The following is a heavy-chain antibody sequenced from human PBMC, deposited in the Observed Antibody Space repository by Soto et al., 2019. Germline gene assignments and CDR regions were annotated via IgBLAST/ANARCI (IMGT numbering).Heavy chain of an antibody. CDR2: INPSGGST. Sequence: GPSVKVSFKTSRYTFTNYYMHWVRQAPTQGLAWMGIINPSGGSTSYAQKFQGRVTMTRDTSTSTVYMELSSLRSEDTAVYYCARAALYYYDSSGYYTEYFQHWGQGTLVTVSS. D-gene: IGHD3-22*01. CDR1: RYTFTNYY. V-gene: IGHV1-46*01. J-gene: IGHJ1*01. CDR3: ARAALYYYDSSGYYTEYFQH.